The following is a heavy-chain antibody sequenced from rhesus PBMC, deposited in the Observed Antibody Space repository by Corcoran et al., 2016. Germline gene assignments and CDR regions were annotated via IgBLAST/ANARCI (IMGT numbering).Heavy chain of an antibody. CDR2: ISGSGGST. V-gene: IGHV4-173*01. CDR1: GGSISSNY. CDR3: ARGSPITIFGLVISEYFDY. Sequence: QLQLQESGPGLVKPSETLSLTCAVSGGSISSNYWSWIRQPPGKGLEWIGRISGSGGSTDYNPSLTSRVPISTDTSKNQFSLKLSSVSAADTAVYYCARGSPITIFGLVISEYFDYWGQGVLVTVSS. J-gene: IGHJ4*01. D-gene: IGHD3-3*01.